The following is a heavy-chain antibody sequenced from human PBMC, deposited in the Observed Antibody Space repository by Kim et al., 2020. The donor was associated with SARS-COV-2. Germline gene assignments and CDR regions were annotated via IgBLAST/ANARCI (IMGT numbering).Heavy chain of an antibody. D-gene: IGHD1-26*01. J-gene: IGHJ5*02. V-gene: IGHV3-7*01. CDR3: AQERRGCGGFAP. Sequence: GGSLRLSCAAAGFTFSNYGMSWVRQAPGKGLEWVANIKQGGSSTNYVDSVKGRFTISRDDAKKSLYLQMTSLRTDDTAVYYCAQERRGCGGFAPWGPGT. CDR2: IKQGGSST. CDR1: GFTFSNYG.